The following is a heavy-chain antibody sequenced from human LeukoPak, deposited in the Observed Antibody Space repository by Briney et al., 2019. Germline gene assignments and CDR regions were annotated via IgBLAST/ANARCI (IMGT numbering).Heavy chain of an antibody. CDR2: MNQHGSHI. CDR1: GYIFSDYW. J-gene: IGHJ4*02. D-gene: IGHD3-10*01. CDR3: AVAFGDFFDN. Sequence: GGSLRLSCVASGYIFSDYWMAWVRQAPGRGLEWVAMMNQHGSHINYVDSVEGRFTISRDNALHSLYLQMNSLKDEDTAVYFCAVAFGDFFDNWGQGSLVTVSS. V-gene: IGHV3-7*02.